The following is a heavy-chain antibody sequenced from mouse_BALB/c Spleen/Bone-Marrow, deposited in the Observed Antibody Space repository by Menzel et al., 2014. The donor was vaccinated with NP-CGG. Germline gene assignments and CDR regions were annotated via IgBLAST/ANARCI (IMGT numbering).Heavy chain of an antibody. CDR3: ARSLRWYFDV. J-gene: IGHJ1*01. Sequence: VKLMESGAELARPGASVKMSCKASGYTFTSYTMHWVKQRPGQGLEWIGYINPSSGYTNYNQKLKDKATLTADKSSSTAYMQLSSLTSEDSAVYYCARSLRWYFDVWGAGTTVTVSS. CDR1: GYTFTSYT. V-gene: IGHV1-4*01. D-gene: IGHD1-1*01. CDR2: INPSSGYT.